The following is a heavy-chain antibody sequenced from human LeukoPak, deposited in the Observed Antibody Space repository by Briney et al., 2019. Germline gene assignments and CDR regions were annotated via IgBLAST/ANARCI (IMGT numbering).Heavy chain of an antibody. Sequence: PSETLSLTCTVSGGSISSRDYYWGWIRQPPGKGLEWCGNIYYSGSTYYNPSLKSRVTMSVDTSKNQFSLKLSSVTAADTAVYYCARVSLVRGAPDYYFDCWGQGTLVTVSS. CDR3: ARVSLVRGAPDYYFDC. D-gene: IGHD3-10*01. V-gene: IGHV4-39*07. J-gene: IGHJ4*02. CDR2: IYYSGST. CDR1: GGSISSRDYY.